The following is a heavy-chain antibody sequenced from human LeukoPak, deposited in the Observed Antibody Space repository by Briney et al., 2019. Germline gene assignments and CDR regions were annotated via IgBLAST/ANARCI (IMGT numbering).Heavy chain of an antibody. D-gene: IGHD6-19*01. CDR1: GFTVSSNY. CDR3: AREAVAGTLYYYYGMDV. V-gene: IGHV3-53*01. Sequence: GGSLRLSCAASGFTVSSNYMSWVRQAPGKGLEWVSVIYSVGSTYYADSVKGRFTISRDNSKNTLYLQMNSLRAEDTAVYYCAREAVAGTLYYYYGMDVWGQGTTVTVSS. CDR2: IYSVGST. J-gene: IGHJ6*02.